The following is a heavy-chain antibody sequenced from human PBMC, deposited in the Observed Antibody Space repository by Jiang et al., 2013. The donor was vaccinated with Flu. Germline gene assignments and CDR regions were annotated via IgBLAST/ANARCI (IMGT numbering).Heavy chain of an antibody. CDR3: ARAFLDIVATIDY. Sequence: LLKPSETLSLTCAVYGGSFSGYYWSWIRQPPGKGLEWIGEINHSGSTNYNPSLKSRVTISVDTSKNQFSLKLSSVTAADTAVYYCARAFLDIVATIDYWGQGTLVTVSS. D-gene: IGHD5-12*01. J-gene: IGHJ4*02. V-gene: IGHV4-34*01. CDR1: GGSFSGYY. CDR2: INHSGST.